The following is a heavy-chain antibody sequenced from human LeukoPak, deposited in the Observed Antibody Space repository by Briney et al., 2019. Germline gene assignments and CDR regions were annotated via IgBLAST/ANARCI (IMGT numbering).Heavy chain of an antibody. J-gene: IGHJ3*02. D-gene: IGHD4-11*01. Sequence: ASVKVSCKASGYTFTGYDINWVRQATGQGLEWMGWMNPNSGNTGYAQKFQGRVTMTRNTSISTAYMELSSLRSEDTAVYYYARDPNDYDAFDIWGQGTMVTVSS. CDR3: ARDPNDYDAFDI. V-gene: IGHV1-8*01. CDR1: GYTFTGYD. CDR2: MNPNSGNT.